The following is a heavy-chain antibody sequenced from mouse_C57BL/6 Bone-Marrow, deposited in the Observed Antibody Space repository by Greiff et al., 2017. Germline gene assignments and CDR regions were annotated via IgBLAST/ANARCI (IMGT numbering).Heavy chain of an antibody. D-gene: IGHD1-1*02. Sequence: QVQLKQSGAELVKPGASVKMSCKASGYTFTSYWITWVKQRPGQGLEWIGDINPGSGSTNYNEKFKSKATLTVDTSSSTAYMQLSSLTSEDSAVYCCARADYAYGYFDVWGTGTTVTVSS. CDR2: INPGSGST. CDR3: ARADYAYGYFDV. J-gene: IGHJ1*03. CDR1: GYTFTSYW. V-gene: IGHV1-55*01.